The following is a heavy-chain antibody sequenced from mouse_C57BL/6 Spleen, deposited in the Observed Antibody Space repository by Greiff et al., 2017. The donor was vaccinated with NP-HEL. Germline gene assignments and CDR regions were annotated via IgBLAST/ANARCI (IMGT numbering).Heavy chain of an antibody. CDR2: IYPGDGDT. Sequence: QVQLKESGAELVKPGASVKISCKASGYAFSSYWMNWVKQRPGKGLEWIGQIYPGDGDTNFNGKFKGKATLTADKSSSTAYMQLSSLTSEDSAVYFCAREDPNSYFDYWGQGTTLTVSS. V-gene: IGHV1-80*01. D-gene: IGHD4-1*01. CDR1: GYAFSSYW. CDR3: AREDPNSYFDY. J-gene: IGHJ2*01.